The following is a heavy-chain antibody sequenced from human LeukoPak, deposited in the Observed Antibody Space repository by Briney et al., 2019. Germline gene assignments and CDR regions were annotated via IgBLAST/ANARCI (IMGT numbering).Heavy chain of an antibody. J-gene: IGHJ5*02. D-gene: IGHD4-23*01. V-gene: IGHV1-46*01. CDR3: ARDNSITDRGWWFDP. Sequence: ASVKVSCKASGYIFTNHYMHWVRQAPGQGLEWMGLINPSGSSTLYAEKFRGRIIMTRDMSTATDYMELSSLRSEDTAVYYCARDNSITDRGWWFDPWGQGTLVTVSS. CDR2: INPSGSST. CDR1: GYIFTNHY.